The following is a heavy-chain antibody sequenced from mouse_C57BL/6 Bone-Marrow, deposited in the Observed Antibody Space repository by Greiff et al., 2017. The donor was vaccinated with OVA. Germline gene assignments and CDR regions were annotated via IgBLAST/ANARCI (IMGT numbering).Heavy chain of an antibody. J-gene: IGHJ1*03. CDR3: ARDAGGYFDV. Sequence: EVQVVESGGGLVQSGRSLRLSCATSGFTFSDFYMEWVRQAPGKGLEWIAASRNKANDYTTEYSASVKGRFIVSRDTSQSILYLQMNALRAEDTAIYYCARDAGGYFDVWGTGTTVTVSS. CDR1: GFTFSDFY. CDR2: SRNKANDYTT. V-gene: IGHV7-1*01.